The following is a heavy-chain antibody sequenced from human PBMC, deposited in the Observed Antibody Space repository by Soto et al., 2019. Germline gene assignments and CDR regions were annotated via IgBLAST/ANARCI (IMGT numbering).Heavy chain of an antibody. V-gene: IGHV1-69*02. CDR3: AKSPGANTGYKGRVPYHFDY. D-gene: IGHD3-9*01. CDR2: IIPILGIA. CDR1: GGTFSSYT. J-gene: IGHJ4*02. Sequence: ASVKVSCKASGGTFSSYTISWVRQAPGQGLEWMGRIIPILGIANYAQKVQGRVTITADKSTSTAYMELSSLRSEDTAVYYCAKSPGANTGYKGRVPYHFDYWGQGTLVTVS.